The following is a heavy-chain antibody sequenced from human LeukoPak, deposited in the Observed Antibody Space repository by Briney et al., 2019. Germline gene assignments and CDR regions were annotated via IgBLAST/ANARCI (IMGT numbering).Heavy chain of an antibody. D-gene: IGHD6-13*01. CDR1: GFTFSSYW. Sequence: GGSLRLSCAASGFTFSSYWMHWVRQAPGKGLVWVSRINTDGSSTSYADSVKGRFTISRDNAKNTLYLQMNSLRAEDTAVYYCARGIAGYGMDVWGQGTTVTVSS. V-gene: IGHV3-74*01. CDR2: INTDGSST. J-gene: IGHJ6*02. CDR3: ARGIAGYGMDV.